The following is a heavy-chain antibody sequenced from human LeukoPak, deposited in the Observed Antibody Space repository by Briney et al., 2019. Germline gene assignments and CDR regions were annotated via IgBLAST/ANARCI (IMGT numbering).Heavy chain of an antibody. D-gene: IGHD6-13*01. Sequence: SVKVSCKASGGTFSSYAISWVRQAPGQGLEWMGGIIPIFGTANYAQEFQGRVTITADESTSTAYMELSSLRSEDTAVYYCARVTYTKQQPELWGVVGEFDYWGQGTLVTVSS. V-gene: IGHV1-69*13. CDR1: GGTFSSYA. CDR2: IIPIFGTA. J-gene: IGHJ4*02. CDR3: ARVTYTKQQPELWGVVGEFDY.